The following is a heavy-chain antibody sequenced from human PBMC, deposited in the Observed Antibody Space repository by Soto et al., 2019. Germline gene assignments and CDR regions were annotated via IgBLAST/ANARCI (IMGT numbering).Heavy chain of an antibody. Sequence: SETLSLTCTVSGGSISSGGYYWSWIRQHPGKGLEWIGYIYCSGSTYYNPSLKSRVTISVDTSKSQFSLKLSSVTAADTAVYYCARTGTTPPWFDPWGQGTLVTISS. D-gene: IGHD1-7*01. CDR1: GGSISSGGYY. J-gene: IGHJ5*02. CDR3: ARTGTTPPWFDP. V-gene: IGHV4-31*03. CDR2: IYCSGST.